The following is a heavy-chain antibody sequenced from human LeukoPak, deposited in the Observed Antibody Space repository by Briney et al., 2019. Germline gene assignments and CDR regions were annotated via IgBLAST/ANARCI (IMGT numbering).Heavy chain of an antibody. CDR3: ARGTFLQYVLPFDY. Sequence: SQTLSLTCAISGDSVSNKSVAWDWIRQSPSRGLEWLGRTYYRSKWYDDYAVSVKSRITINPDTSKKQFSLQLNSITPEDTAVYYCARGTFLQYVLPFDYWGQGILVTVSS. CDR2: TYYRSKWYD. CDR1: GDSVSNKSVA. D-gene: IGHD3-3*02. J-gene: IGHJ4*02. V-gene: IGHV6-1*01.